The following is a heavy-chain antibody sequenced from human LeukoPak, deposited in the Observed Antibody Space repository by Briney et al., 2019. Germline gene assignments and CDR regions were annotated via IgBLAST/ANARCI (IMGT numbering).Heavy chain of an antibody. CDR2: IYHSGST. D-gene: IGHD3-22*01. J-gene: IGHJ4*02. CDR1: GGSISSGDYY. Sequence: PSETLSLTCSVSGGSISSGDYYCSWIRQPPGKGLEWIGGIYHSGSTYYNPSLTSRVTISVDTSQNQFSLKLSSVTAADTAVYYCARQSIDVSYDSNGIGYWGQETLVTVSS. CDR3: ARQSIDVSYDSNGIGY. V-gene: IGHV4-39*01.